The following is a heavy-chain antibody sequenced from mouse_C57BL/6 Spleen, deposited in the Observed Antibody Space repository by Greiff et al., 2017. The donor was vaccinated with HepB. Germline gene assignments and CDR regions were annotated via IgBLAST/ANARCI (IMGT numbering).Heavy chain of an antibody. V-gene: IGHV5-4*01. CDR3: VSDIGYYFGGFAY. J-gene: IGHJ3*01. Sequence: EVQLVESGGGLVKPGGSLKLSCAASGFTFSSYAMSWVRQTPEKRLEWVATISDGGSYTYYPDNVKGRFTISRDNAKNNLYLQMSHLKSEDTAMYYCVSDIGYYFGGFAYWGQGTLVTVSA. CDR2: ISDGGSYT. CDR1: GFTFSSYA. D-gene: IGHD2-3*01.